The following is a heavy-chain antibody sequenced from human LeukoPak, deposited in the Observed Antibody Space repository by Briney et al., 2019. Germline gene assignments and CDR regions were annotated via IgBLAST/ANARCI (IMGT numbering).Heavy chain of an antibody. Sequence: PSETLSLTCTASGGSISSGGYYWSWIRQHPGKGLEWIGYIYYSGSTYYNPSLKSRVTISVDTSKNQFSLKLSSVTAADTAVYYCARTEYCGGDCYSDNWFDPWGQGTLVTVSS. CDR1: GGSISSGGYY. CDR2: IYYSGST. J-gene: IGHJ5*02. CDR3: ARTEYCGGDCYSDNWFDP. V-gene: IGHV4-31*03. D-gene: IGHD2-21*02.